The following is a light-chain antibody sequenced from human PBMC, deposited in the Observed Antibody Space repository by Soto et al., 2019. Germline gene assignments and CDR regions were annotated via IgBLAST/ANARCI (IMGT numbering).Light chain of an antibody. CDR3: QQYGSSPLT. J-gene: IGKJ4*01. V-gene: IGKV3-20*01. Sequence: DIVLTQAPATLSLAPGERATRSCRASQYVTSSYLAWYQQKPGQAPRLLIHAASSRATGIPDRFSGSGSGTDFSLTISRLEPEDFAVYHCQQYGSSPLTFGAGTKV. CDR2: AAS. CDR1: QYVTSSY.